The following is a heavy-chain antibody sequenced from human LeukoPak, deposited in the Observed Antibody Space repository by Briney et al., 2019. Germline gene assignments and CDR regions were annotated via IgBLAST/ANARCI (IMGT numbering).Heavy chain of an antibody. Sequence: PSETLSLTCAVYGGSFSGYYWSWIRQPPGKGLEWIGEINHSGSTNYNPSLKSRVTISVDTSKNQFSLELSSVTAADTAVYYCARGRCSSTSCFYYYYYGMDVWGQGTTVTVSS. CDR3: ARGRCSSTSCFYYYYYGMDV. CDR2: INHSGST. D-gene: IGHD2-2*01. V-gene: IGHV4-34*01. CDR1: GGSFSGYY. J-gene: IGHJ6*02.